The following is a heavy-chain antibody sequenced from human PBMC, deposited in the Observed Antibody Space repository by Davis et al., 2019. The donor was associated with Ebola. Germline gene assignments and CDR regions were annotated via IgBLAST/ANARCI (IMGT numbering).Heavy chain of an antibody. J-gene: IGHJ4*02. V-gene: IGHV4-39*01. CDR1: GGSISSRSYY. CDR3: ARQYSGYDSLDY. D-gene: IGHD5-12*01. Sequence: MPGGSLRLSCTVSGGSISSRSYYWGWIRQPPGKGLEWIGSIYYSGSTYYNPSLKSRVTISVDTSKNQFSLKLSSVTAADTAVYYCARQYSGYDSLDYWGQGTLVTVSS. CDR2: IYYSGST.